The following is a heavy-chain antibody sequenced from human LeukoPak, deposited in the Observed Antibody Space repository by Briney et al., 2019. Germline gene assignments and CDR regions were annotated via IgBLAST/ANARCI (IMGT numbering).Heavy chain of an antibody. D-gene: IGHD3-10*01. J-gene: IGHJ3*02. V-gene: IGHV5-51*01. CDR3: ARRGRGGSGFEDAFDI. CDR2: IYPGDSDT. CDR1: GYGFTNYW. Sequence: GESLKISCKGYGYGFTNYWIAWVRQMPGKGLEWMGVIYPGDSDTRYSPSFQGQVTISADKSISTAYLQWSSLKASDSAIYYCARRGRGGSGFEDAFDIWGQGTMVTVSS.